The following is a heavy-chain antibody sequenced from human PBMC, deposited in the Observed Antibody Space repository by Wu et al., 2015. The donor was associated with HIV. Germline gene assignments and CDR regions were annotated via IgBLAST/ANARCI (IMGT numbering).Heavy chain of an antibody. Sequence: QVQLVQSGAEVKKPGASVKVSCKAFGYTFTSYYMHWVRQAPGQGLEWMGRIIPISGTANYAQRFQGRVTITADKPTNTAYMRLSSLRSDDTAVYYCAVMVRGVIIRRYFDYWGQGTLVIVSS. CDR2: IIPISGTA. V-gene: IGHV1-69*06. CDR1: GYTFTSYY. J-gene: IGHJ4*02. CDR3: AVMVRGVIIRRYFDY. D-gene: IGHD3-10*01.